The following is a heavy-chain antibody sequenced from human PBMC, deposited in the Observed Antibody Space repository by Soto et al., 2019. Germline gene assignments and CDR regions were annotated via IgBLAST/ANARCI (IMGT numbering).Heavy chain of an antibody. D-gene: IGHD1-20*01. CDR2: IIPVLGIT. Sequence: QAQLMQSGAEVKKPGSSVKVSCEASGGTFSGYAISWVRQAPGQGLEWMGGIIPVLGITNYAQKFQGRITIAADESTGTAHMDLRSLSSEDTAVYYCAKDPRSITGTTSSEDFQQWGQGTLVTVSS. J-gene: IGHJ1*01. V-gene: IGHV1-69*01. CDR1: GGTFSGYA. CDR3: AKDPRSITGTTSSEDFQQ.